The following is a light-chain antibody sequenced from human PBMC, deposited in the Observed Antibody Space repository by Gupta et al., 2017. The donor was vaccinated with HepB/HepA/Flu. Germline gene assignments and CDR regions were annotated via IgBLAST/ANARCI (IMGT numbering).Light chain of an antibody. CDR3: RVWAITPAHWV. CDR1: NIGSKN. V-gene: IGLV3-9*01. J-gene: IGLJ3*02. Sequence: SYELTQPLSVSVALGQTARITCGGNNIGSKNVHWYQQKPGQAPVLVIYRDSNRPSEIPERLFCYNAGNQATRPIRRAQAGDEADDYCRVWAITPAHWVFGGGTKLTVL. CDR2: RDS.